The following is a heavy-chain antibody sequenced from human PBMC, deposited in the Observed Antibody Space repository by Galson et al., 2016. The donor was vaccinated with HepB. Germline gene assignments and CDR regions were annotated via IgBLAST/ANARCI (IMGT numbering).Heavy chain of an antibody. V-gene: IGHV3-33*05. CDR3: ARSNKRTGNGWYGMDGY. Sequence: SLRLSCAASGFTFSSYGMHWVRQAPDKGLEWVALISSDGDNTYYVDSVKGRFTISRDNSKKTLYLQMNSLRAEDTAMYFCARSNKRTGNGWYGMDGYWGQGTLVTVSS. CDR2: ISSDGDNT. J-gene: IGHJ4*02. CDR1: GFTFSSYG. D-gene: IGHD6-19*01.